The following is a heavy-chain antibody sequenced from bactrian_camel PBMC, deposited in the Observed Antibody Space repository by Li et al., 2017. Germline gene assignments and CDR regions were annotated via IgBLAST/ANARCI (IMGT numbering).Heavy chain of an antibody. CDR2: LDADVKD. CDR1: GFISNAYC. Sequence: VQLVESGGGSVQPGGFLRLSCSVSGFISNAYCMGWFRQRPGNEREGVAILDADVKDWYADSVKGRFTISKDTAKNMVYLQMNSLMPEDTAMYVCAAGKVLDFSDGTPSACERGVYRTWGQGTQVTVS. J-gene: IGHJ4*01. D-gene: IGHD3*01. CDR3: AAGKVLDFSDGTPSACERGVYRT. V-gene: IGHV3S10*01.